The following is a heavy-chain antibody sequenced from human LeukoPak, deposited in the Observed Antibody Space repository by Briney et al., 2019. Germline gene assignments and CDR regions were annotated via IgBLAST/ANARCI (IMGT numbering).Heavy chain of an antibody. CDR2: ISGSGGST. J-gene: IGHJ4*02. D-gene: IGHD6-19*01. V-gene: IGHV3-23*01. CDR3: TSQYSSGWYFGY. Sequence: GGSLRLSCAASGFTFSSYAMSWVRQAPGKGLEWVSAISGSGGSTYYADSVKGRFTISRDNSKNTLYLQMNSLRDEDTAVYYCTSQYSSGWYFGYWGQGTLVTVSS. CDR1: GFTFSSYA.